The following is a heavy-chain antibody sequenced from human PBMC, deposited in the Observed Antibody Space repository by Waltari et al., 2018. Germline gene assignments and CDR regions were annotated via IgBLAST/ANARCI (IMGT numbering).Heavy chain of an antibody. J-gene: IGHJ3*01. CDR2: SSPTGYVK. CDR1: GFTFGGHN. CDR3: VRSLYINYGSPGFEE. V-gene: IGHV3-48*03. D-gene: IGHD3-16*01. Sequence: GGHLVPPGGSLRLSCGGPGFTFGGHNINWVRQTPEKGLEWISHSSPTGYVKLYAASVRGRFSISRDSAKSVFLEMSRLRAEDTGVYYCVRSLYINYGSPGFEEWGPGTMVTVS.